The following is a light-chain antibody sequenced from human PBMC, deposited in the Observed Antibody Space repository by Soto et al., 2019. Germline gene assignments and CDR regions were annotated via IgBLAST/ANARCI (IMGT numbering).Light chain of an antibody. CDR1: QSVNRD. V-gene: IGKV3-11*01. J-gene: IGKJ2*01. CDR3: QQRRSWPST. Sequence: EIVLTQSPATLPLSPGERATLSCWASQSVNRDLAWYQQKPGQAPRLLIYDVSNRATGIPSRFSGSGTGTDFTHTITSLEPEDFAVYYCQQRRSWPSTFGQGTKLEIK. CDR2: DVS.